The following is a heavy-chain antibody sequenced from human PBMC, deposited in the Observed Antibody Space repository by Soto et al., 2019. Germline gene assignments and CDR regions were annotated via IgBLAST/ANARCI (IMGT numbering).Heavy chain of an antibody. CDR1: GGSFSGYY. V-gene: IGHV4-34*01. Sequence: QVQLQQWGAGLFKPSETLSLTCAVYGGSFSGYYWSWIRQPPGKGLEWIGEINHSGSTNYNPSLKSRVTISVDTSKNQFSLKLSSVTAADTAVYYCARVNSSSPNWFDPWGQGTLVTVSS. D-gene: IGHD6-6*01. CDR2: INHSGST. CDR3: ARVNSSSPNWFDP. J-gene: IGHJ5*02.